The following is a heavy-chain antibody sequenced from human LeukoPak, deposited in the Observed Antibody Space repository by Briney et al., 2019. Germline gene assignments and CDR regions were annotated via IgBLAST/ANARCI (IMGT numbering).Heavy chain of an antibody. Sequence: PSQTLSLTCTVSGGSISSGGYYWSWIRQHPGKGLEWIGYIYYSGSTYYNPSLKSRVTISVDTSKNQFSLKLSSVTAADTAVYYCARDSGVDMCAFDIWGQGTMVTVSS. CDR3: ARDSGVDMCAFDI. CDR2: IYYSGST. J-gene: IGHJ3*02. V-gene: IGHV4-31*03. D-gene: IGHD5-12*01. CDR1: GGSISSGGYY.